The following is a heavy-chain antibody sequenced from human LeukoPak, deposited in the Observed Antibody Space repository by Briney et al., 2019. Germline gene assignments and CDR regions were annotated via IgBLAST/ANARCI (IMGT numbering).Heavy chain of an antibody. CDR1: GFTFSRYS. J-gene: IGHJ4*02. Sequence: GGSLRLACAASGFTFSRYSISWVRQAPGKGLEWVSCIVGSGGSTYYVDSVKGRFTISRDNSKNTMYLRMNSLRAEDTAVYYCANTGGSSGYYYGIVSWGQGTLVTVSS. CDR2: IVGSGGST. D-gene: IGHD3-22*01. V-gene: IGHV3-23*01. CDR3: ANTGGSSGYYYGIVS.